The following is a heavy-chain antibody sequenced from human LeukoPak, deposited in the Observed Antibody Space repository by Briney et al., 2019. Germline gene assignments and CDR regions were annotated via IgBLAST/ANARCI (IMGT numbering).Heavy chain of an antibody. CDR2: ISYSGTT. V-gene: IGHV4-59*01. D-gene: IGHD3-10*01. CDR3: ARIFGFGGGYFDH. CDR1: GGSINSYY. Sequence: PSETLSLTCTVSGGSINSYYWSWIRQAPGKGLEWIGYISYSGTTNYNPSLKSRLSMSVDTSKNQFSLKLSSVTAADTAVYFCARIFGFGGGYFDHWGQGTLVTVSS. J-gene: IGHJ4*02.